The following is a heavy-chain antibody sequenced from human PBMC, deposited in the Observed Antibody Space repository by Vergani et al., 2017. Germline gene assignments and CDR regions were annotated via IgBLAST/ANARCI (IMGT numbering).Heavy chain of an antibody. CDR1: GGSLSSGSYY. Sequence: QVQLQESGPGLVKPSQTLSLTCTVSGGSLSSGSYYWSWIRQPAGKGLEWIGRIYTSGSTNYNPSLKSRVTISVDTSKNQFSLKLSSVTAADTAVYYCAAYGGNSYYYGMDVWGQGTTVTVSS. V-gene: IGHV4-61*02. CDR2: IYTSGST. J-gene: IGHJ6*02. CDR3: AAYGGNSYYYGMDV. D-gene: IGHD4-23*01.